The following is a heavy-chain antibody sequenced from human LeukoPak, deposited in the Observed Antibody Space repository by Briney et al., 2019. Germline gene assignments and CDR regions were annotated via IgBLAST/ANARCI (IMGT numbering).Heavy chain of an antibody. CDR2: ISSSGSTI. CDR3: AREKPRSCAIDY. CDR1: GFTFSSYE. J-gene: IGHJ4*02. D-gene: IGHD1-26*01. Sequence: GGSLRLSCAASGFTFSSYEMKWVRQAPGKGLEWVSYISSSGSTIYYADSVKGRFTISRDNAKNSLYLQMNSLRAKDTAVYYCAREKPRSCAIDYWGQGTLVTVSS. V-gene: IGHV3-48*03.